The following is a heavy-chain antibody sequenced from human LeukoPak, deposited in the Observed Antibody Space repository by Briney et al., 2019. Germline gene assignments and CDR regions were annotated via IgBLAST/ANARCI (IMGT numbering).Heavy chain of an antibody. J-gene: IGHJ4*02. Sequence: ASVKVSCTASGHTFSNYYMHWVRQAPGQGLEWTGIIGPSGSTTYLQKFQGRVTMTRDTSTSSVYMELSSLRSDDTAVYYCAREYPNTLYFDQWGQGTLVSVSS. CDR3: AREYPNTLYFDQ. CDR2: IGPSGST. D-gene: IGHD1/OR15-1a*01. V-gene: IGHV1-46*01. CDR1: GHTFSNYY.